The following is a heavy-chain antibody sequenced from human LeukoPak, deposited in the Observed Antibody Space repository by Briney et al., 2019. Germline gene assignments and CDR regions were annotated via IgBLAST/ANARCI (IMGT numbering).Heavy chain of an antibody. Sequence: PSETLSLTCTVSGGSISSISYYWGWIRQPPGKGLEWIGSIYYSGSTYYNPSLKSRVTISVDTSKNQFSLKLSSVTAADTAVYYCARFTLAAAGTHRSSTLRRSGYHFDYWGQGTLVTVSS. V-gene: IGHV4-39*01. D-gene: IGHD6-13*01. J-gene: IGHJ4*02. CDR3: ARFTLAAAGTHRSSTLRRSGYHFDY. CDR2: IYYSGST. CDR1: GGSISSISYY.